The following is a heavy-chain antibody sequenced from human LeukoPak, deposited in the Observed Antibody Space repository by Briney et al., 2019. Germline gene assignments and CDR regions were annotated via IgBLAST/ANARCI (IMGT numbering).Heavy chain of an antibody. V-gene: IGHV3-23*01. J-gene: IGHJ4*02. D-gene: IGHD3-16*02. CDR2: ISGSGGST. CDR3: ARGYHDY. Sequence: GGSLRLSCAASGFTFDDYAMHWVRQAPGKGLEWVSAISGSGGSTYYADSVKGRFTVSRDNSKNTLYLQMNSLRAEDTAVYYCARGYHDYWGQGTLVTVSS. CDR1: GFTFDDYA.